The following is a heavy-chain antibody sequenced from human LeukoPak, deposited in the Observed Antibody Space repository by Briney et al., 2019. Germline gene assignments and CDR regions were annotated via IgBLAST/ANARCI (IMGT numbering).Heavy chain of an antibody. V-gene: IGHV4-4*02. Sequence: SGTLSLTCAVSGGSISSSNWWSWVRQPPGKGLEWIGEIYHSGSTNYNPSLKSRVTISVDTSKNQFSLKLSSVTAADTAVYYCARAPDYYGSGSYGYFDLWGRGTLVTVSS. CDR1: GGSISSSNW. CDR3: ARAPDYYGSGSYGYFDL. D-gene: IGHD3-10*01. CDR2: IYHSGST. J-gene: IGHJ2*01.